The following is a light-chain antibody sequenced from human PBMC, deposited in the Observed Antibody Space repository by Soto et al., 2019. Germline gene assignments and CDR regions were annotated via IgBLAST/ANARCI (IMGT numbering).Light chain of an antibody. CDR1: QSVSSSY. V-gene: IGKV3-20*01. J-gene: IGKJ3*01. CDR2: GAS. Sequence: EMVLTQSPGTLSLSPGERATLSCRASQSVSSSYLAWYQQKPGQAPRLLIYGASSRATGIPDRFSGSGSGTDFPLTISRLESDDFAVYYCQQYGSSPPFTFGPGTKVDIK. CDR3: QQYGSSPPFT.